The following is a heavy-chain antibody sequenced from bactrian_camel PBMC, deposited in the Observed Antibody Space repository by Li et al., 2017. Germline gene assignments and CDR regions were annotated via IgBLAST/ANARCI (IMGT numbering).Heavy chain of an antibody. CDR2: IDDDGST. V-gene: IGHV3S53*01. Sequence: VQLVESGGGSVQAGGSLRLSCAASGYSINNLYMGWFRQAPGKEREGVAAIDDDGSTTYADSVKGRFTISKDNAKNTVNLQMNNLKPEDTAMYYCAADVGSMSGNCQPNYWGQGTQVTV. CDR1: GYSINNLY. CDR3: AADVGSMSGNCQPNY. D-gene: IGHD6*01. J-gene: IGHJ4*01.